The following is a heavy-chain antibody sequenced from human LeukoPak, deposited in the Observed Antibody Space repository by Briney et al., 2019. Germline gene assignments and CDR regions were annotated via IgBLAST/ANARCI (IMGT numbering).Heavy chain of an antibody. Sequence: GGSLRPSCAASGFTVSSNYMSWVRQAPGKGLEWVSVIYSGGSTYYADSVKGRFTISRHNSKNTLYLQMNSLRPEDTALYYCAKDRQPIRDAFDIWGQGTLVTVSS. D-gene: IGHD1-14*01. CDR1: GFTVSSNY. CDR3: AKDRQPIRDAFDI. CDR2: IYSGGST. J-gene: IGHJ3*02. V-gene: IGHV3-53*01.